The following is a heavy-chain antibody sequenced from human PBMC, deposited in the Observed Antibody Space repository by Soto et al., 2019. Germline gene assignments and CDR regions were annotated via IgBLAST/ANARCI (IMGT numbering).Heavy chain of an antibody. CDR1: GYTFTSYA. CDR2: ISAYNGNT. CDR3: ARDLPPVDY. V-gene: IGHV1-18*01. Sequence: QVQLVQSGAEVKKPGASVKVSCKASGYTFTSYAISWVRQAPGQGLEWMGWISAYNGNTNYAQKLQGRVTMTTDTSTRTADMELRSLRSYDTAVYFFARDLPPVDYWGQGTLVTVSS. J-gene: IGHJ4*02.